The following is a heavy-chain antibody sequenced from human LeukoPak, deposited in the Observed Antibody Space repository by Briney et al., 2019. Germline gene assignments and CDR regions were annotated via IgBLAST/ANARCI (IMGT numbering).Heavy chain of an antibody. CDR3: ALYSGSYSLSGAFDF. J-gene: IGHJ3*01. CDR2: MNPNSGNT. CDR1: GYTFTNYN. V-gene: IGHV1-8*01. Sequence: ASVKVSCKASGYTFTNYNIDWVRQATGQGLERMGWMNPNSGNTGYAQKFQGRVTMARNTSISTAYMELSSLRSEDTAVYYCALYSGSYSLSGAFDFWGQGTMVTVSS. D-gene: IGHD1-26*01.